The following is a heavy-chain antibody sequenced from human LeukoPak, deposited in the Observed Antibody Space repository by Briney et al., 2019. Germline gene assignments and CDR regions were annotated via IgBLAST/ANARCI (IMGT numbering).Heavy chain of an antibody. V-gene: IGHV3-23*01. D-gene: IGHD3-22*01. CDR3: ADYYYDSSGYYPEYFQH. CDR2: ISGSGGST. CDR1: GFTFSSYA. J-gene: IGHJ1*01. Sequence: GGSPRLSCAASGFTFSSYAMSWVRQAPGKGLEWVSAISGSGGSTYYADSVKGRFTISRDNSKNTLYLQMNSLRAEDTAVYYCADYYYDSSGYYPEYFQHWGQGTLVTVSS.